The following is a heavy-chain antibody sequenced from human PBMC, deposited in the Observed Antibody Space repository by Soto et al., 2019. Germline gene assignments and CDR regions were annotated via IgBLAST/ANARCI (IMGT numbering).Heavy chain of an antibody. CDR2: IIPILGIA. CDR1: GGTFSSYT. CDR3: ARGGIVVATINDYFDY. V-gene: IGHV1-69*02. J-gene: IGHJ4*02. D-gene: IGHD5-12*01. Sequence: SVKVSCKASGGTFSSYTVSWVRQAPGQGLEWMGRIIPILGIANYAQKFQGRVTITADKSTSTAYMELSSLRSEDTAVYYCARGGIVVATINDYFDYWGQGTLVTVSS.